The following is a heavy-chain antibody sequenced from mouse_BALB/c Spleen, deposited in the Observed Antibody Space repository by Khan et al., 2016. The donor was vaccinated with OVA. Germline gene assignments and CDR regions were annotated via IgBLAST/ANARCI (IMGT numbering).Heavy chain of an antibody. V-gene: IGHV2-3*01. J-gene: IGHJ4*01. CDR1: GFSLTSYG. Sequence: VKLEESGPGLVAPSQSLSITCTVSGFSLTSYGVNWIRQPPGKGLEWLGVIWGDGSTNYHSALKSRLSISKDNSKSQVFLKLNSLQTDDTATYYCAKWVNSYYAMDYWGQGTSVTVSS. D-gene: IGHD1-3*01. CDR3: AKWVNSYYAMDY. CDR2: IWGDGST.